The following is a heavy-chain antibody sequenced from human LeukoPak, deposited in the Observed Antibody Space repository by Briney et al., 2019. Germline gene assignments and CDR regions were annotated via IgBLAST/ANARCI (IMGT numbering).Heavy chain of an antibody. CDR3: ARSSGWYFTFDY. J-gene: IGHJ4*02. V-gene: IGHV1-69*13. Sequence: SVKVSCKASGGTFSSYAISWVRQAPGQGLEWMGGIIPIFGTANYAQKFQGRVTITADESTSTAYMELSSLRSEDTAVYYCARSSGWYFTFDYWGQGTLVTVSS. CDR1: GGTFSSYA. CDR2: IIPIFGTA. D-gene: IGHD6-19*01.